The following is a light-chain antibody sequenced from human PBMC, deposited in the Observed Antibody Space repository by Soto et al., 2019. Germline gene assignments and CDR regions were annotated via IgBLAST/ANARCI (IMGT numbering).Light chain of an antibody. V-gene: IGKV3-15*01. CDR1: QSVRSN. Sequence: EIVMTQSPATLSVSPGERATLSCRASQSVRSNLAWYQQTPGQAPRLLIYGASTRATGIPGRFSGSGSGTEFALSISSLQSEDLAIYYCQQYNSWSSITFGQGTRLEIK. CDR2: GAS. CDR3: QQYNSWSSIT. J-gene: IGKJ5*01.